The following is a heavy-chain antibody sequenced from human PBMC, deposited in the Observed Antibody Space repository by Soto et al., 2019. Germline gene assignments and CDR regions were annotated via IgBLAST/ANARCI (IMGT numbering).Heavy chain of an antibody. CDR2: IYYSGST. CDR1: GGSIXSGGYY. V-gene: IGHV4-31*03. J-gene: IGHJ6*02. CDR3: ARTAYCSGGSCYSIYYYGMDV. Sequence: PSETLSLTCTVSGGSIXSGGYYWSWIRQHPGKGLEWIGYIYYSGSTNYNPSLKSRVTISVDTFKNQFSLKLSSVTAADTAVYYCARTAYCSGGSCYSIYYYGMDVWGQGTTVTVSS. D-gene: IGHD2-15*01.